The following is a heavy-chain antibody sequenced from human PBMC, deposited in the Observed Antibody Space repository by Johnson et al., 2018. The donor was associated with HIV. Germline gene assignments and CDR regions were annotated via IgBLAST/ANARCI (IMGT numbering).Heavy chain of an antibody. D-gene: IGHD6-19*01. CDR3: ARGLIAVAGFDAFDI. CDR1: GFTFSNYG. V-gene: IGHV3-30*02. CDR2: IQFDGRHN. Sequence: QVQLVESGGGLVKPGGSLRLSCKASGFTFSNYGIHWVRQAPGKGLEWVTFIQFDGRHNYSADFVKARFTISRDTSKKSVFLQMNSLRAGDTAVYYCARGLIAVAGFDAFDIWGQGTMVTVSS. J-gene: IGHJ3*02.